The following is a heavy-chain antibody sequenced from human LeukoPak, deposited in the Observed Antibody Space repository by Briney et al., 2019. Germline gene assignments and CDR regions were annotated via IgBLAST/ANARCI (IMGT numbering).Heavy chain of an antibody. V-gene: IGHV5-51*01. Sequence: AESLKISCKGSGFTFTTYWICWVRQMPGKGLEWMGIIYLGDSDTRYSPSFQGQVTISADKSTSTAYLQWSSLKASDTAMYYCARHNVSYYYGSGSYLYYYYYYMDVWGKGTTVTVSS. CDR1: GFTFTTYW. D-gene: IGHD3-10*01. CDR3: ARHNVSYYYGSGSYLYYYYYYMDV. CDR2: IYLGDSDT. J-gene: IGHJ6*03.